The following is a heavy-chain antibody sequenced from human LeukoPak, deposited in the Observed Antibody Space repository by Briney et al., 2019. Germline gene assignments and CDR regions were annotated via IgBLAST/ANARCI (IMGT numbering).Heavy chain of an antibody. CDR2: IHSDGTT. V-gene: IGHV4-4*09. D-gene: IGHD3-16*01. Sequence: SETLSLTCSVSGGSLTNYYWGWIRQPPGKGLEFIGYIHSDGTTNYDSSLQSRVAISLDTSKIQFSLRLYSVTAADTALYFCARLNFRGGEALHFDSWSQGTLVTVSS. CDR1: GGSLTNYY. J-gene: IGHJ4*02. CDR3: ARLNFRGGEALHFDS.